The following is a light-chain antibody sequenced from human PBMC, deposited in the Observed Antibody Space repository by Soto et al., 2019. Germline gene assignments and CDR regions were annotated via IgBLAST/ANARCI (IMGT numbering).Light chain of an antibody. Sequence: EVMLTQSPGTLSLSPGERATLSCRASQSVSSNYLAWYQQKSGQAPRLLIYGASNRATGIPDRFSGSGSGXXXXXXIRXLXPXDFAVYYCQQYDTSPRTFGQGTKVEFK. CDR3: QQYDTSPRT. J-gene: IGKJ1*01. V-gene: IGKV3-20*01. CDR2: GAS. CDR1: QSVSSNY.